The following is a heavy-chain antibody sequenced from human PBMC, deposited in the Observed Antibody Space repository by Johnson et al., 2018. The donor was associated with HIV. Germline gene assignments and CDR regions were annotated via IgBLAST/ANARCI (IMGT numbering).Heavy chain of an antibody. J-gene: IGHJ3*02. D-gene: IGHD2-2*01. V-gene: IGHV3-23*04. Sequence: VQLVESGGGLVQPGGSLRLSCAAAGFTFSSYVMTWVRQAPGKGLEWVSTITGSGDKTWYADSVKGRFTISRDNSNNTLYLQMNSLRAEDTAVYYCAEYQGLDAFDIWGQGTMVSVSS. CDR2: ITGSGDKT. CDR1: GFTFSSYV. CDR3: AEYQGLDAFDI.